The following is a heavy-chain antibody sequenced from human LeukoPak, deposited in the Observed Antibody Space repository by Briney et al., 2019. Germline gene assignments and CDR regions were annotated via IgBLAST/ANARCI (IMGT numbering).Heavy chain of an antibody. CDR1: GGSINSYY. Sequence: SETLSLTCTVSGGSINSYYWSWIRQPPGKGLEWIGYVYYNGNINYNPSFKSRVTISVDTSKNQFSLKLSSVTAADTAVYYCARDSEGIYYDSSGYYQGNWFDPWGQGTLVTVSS. V-gene: IGHV4-59*01. J-gene: IGHJ5*02. CDR2: VYYNGNI. D-gene: IGHD3-22*01. CDR3: ARDSEGIYYDSSGYYQGNWFDP.